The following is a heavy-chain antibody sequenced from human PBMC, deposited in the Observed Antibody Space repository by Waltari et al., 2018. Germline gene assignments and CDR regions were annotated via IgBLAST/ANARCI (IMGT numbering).Heavy chain of an antibody. D-gene: IGHD3-22*01. CDR1: GGAFKNYA. Sequence: QVQLVQSGAAVKKPGSSVRVSCKASGGAFKNYAIIWVRQAPRQGLEWMGGIIPMLGIANYAQKFQGRVTISADESTSTAYMELTSLTSDDTAVYYCARDDYYDTSGNRRNAFDIWGQGTKVTVSS. V-gene: IGHV1-69*04. J-gene: IGHJ3*02. CDR2: IIPMLGIA. CDR3: ARDDYYDTSGNRRNAFDI.